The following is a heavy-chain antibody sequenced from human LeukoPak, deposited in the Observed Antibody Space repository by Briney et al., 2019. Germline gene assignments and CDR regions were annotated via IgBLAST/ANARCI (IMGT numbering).Heavy chain of an antibody. CDR2: IKQDGSEK. D-gene: IGHD3-10*01. CDR1: GFTFSSYR. J-gene: IGHJ4*02. CDR3: ARDLAAAVRGVIIY. V-gene: IGHV3-7*01. Sequence: GGSLRLSCAASGFTFSSYRMSWVRQAPGKGLEWVANIKQDGSEKYYVDSVKGRFTISRDNAKNSLYLQMNSLRAEDTAVYYCARDLAAAVRGVIIYWGQGTLVTVSS.